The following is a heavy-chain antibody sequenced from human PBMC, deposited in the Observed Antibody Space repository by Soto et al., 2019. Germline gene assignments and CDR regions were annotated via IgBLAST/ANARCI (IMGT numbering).Heavy chain of an antibody. CDR3: AKLSEWFGELLWGSWFDP. CDR2: ISGSGGST. D-gene: IGHD3-10*01. J-gene: IGHJ5*02. CDR1: GFTFSSYA. V-gene: IGHV3-23*01. Sequence: GGSLRLSCAASGFTFSSYAMSWVRQAPGKGLEWVSAISGSGGSTYYADSVKGRFTISRDNSKNTLYLQMNSLRAEDTAVYYCAKLSEWFGELLWGSWFDPWGQGTLVTVSS.